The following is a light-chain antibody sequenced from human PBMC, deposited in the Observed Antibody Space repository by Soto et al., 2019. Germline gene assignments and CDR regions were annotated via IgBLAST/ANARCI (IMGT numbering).Light chain of an antibody. V-gene: IGKV3-11*01. CDR3: QQCVIWPLFT. CDR1: QSVGNS. J-gene: IGKJ3*01. Sequence: EIVLTQSPVTLSLSPGERATLSFRASQSVGNSLAWYQHKPGQAPRLLIYDVSNSATGIPARFSGSGSGTDFTLTISSLESEDFAVYYCQQCVIWPLFTFGPGTKVDIK. CDR2: DVS.